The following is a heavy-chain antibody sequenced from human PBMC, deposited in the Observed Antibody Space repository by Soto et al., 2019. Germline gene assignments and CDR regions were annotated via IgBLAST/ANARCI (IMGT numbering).Heavy chain of an antibody. V-gene: IGHV1-69*13. CDR2: IIPIFGTA. CDR1: GGTFSSYA. Sequence: SVKVSCKASGGTFSSYAISWVRQAPGQGLEWMGGIIPIFGTANYAQKFQGRVTITADESTSTAYMELSSLRSEDTAVYYCARSEYYYDSRGYYLNYFDYWGQGTLVPVSS. CDR3: ARSEYYYDSRGYYLNYFDY. J-gene: IGHJ4*02. D-gene: IGHD3-22*01.